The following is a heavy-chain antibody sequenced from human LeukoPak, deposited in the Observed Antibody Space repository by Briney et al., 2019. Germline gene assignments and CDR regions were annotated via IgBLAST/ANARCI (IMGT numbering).Heavy chain of an antibody. Sequence: PGGSLRLSCAASGFTFSSYAMHWVRQAPGKGLEWVAVISYDGSNKYYADSVKGRFTISRDNSKTTLYLQMNSLRAEDTAVYYCARGTAPLRYFDWLSDYWGQGTLVTVSS. CDR1: GFTFSSYA. D-gene: IGHD3-9*01. J-gene: IGHJ4*02. V-gene: IGHV3-30-3*01. CDR2: ISYDGSNK. CDR3: ARGTAPLRYFDWLSDY.